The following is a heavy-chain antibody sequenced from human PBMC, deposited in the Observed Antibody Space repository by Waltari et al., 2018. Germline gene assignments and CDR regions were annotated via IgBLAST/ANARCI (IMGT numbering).Heavy chain of an antibody. CDR2: LSYSGAT. Sequence: VGIRQPPEQGLEWIGTLSYSGATDSSPSLKSRVTISGGTSRNQLSLILGSVTAADTAVYYCATYIGASIGTAAFDVWGQGTMVTVSA. CDR3: ATYIGASIGTAAFDV. J-gene: IGHJ3*01. V-gene: IGHV4-39*01. D-gene: IGHD5-12*01.